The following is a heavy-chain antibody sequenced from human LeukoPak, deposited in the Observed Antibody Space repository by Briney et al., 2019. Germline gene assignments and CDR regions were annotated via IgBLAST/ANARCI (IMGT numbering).Heavy chain of an antibody. Sequence: ASGPTLVNPTQTLTLTCTFSGFSSSSGGVGVGWIRQPPGGALEWLGVIYENDEKLYSLSLQNRLSITKDTSKNQVVLTMANMDPVDTATYYCAHRHRGVASDIWGQGTMVTVSS. CDR3: AHRHRGVASDI. D-gene: IGHD2-15*01. CDR2: IYENDEK. V-gene: IGHV2-5*01. CDR1: GFSSSSGGVG. J-gene: IGHJ3*02.